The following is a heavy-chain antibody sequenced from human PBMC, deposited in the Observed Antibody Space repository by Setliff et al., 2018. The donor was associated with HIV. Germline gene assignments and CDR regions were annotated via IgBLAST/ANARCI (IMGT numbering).Heavy chain of an antibody. Sequence: HPGGSLRLSCAASGITFSSTDIHWVRQAPGRRPEWVAHSVPDGTRAYYSDSVKGRFTISRDNSKNTVYLQMSSLRPDDTAVYHCAKGPLHGGFDIWGQGTMVTVSS. J-gene: IGHJ3*02. V-gene: IGHV3-30*02. CDR2: SVPDGTRA. CDR1: GITFSSTD. CDR3: AKGPLHGGFDI. D-gene: IGHD2-15*01.